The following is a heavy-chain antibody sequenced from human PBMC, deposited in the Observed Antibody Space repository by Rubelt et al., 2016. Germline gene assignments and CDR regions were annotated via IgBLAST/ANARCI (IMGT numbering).Heavy chain of an antibody. CDR2: INTNTGNP. J-gene: IGHJ4*02. D-gene: IGHD6-13*01. Sequence: QVQLVQSGSELKKPGASVKVSCKASGYTFTSYAMNWVRQAPGQGLEWLGWINTNTGNPTYAQGFTGRFVFALDTSVSTAYLQISSLKAEDTAVYYCARVIAAAGRDGNYFDYWGQGTLVTVSS. CDR3: ARVIAAAGRDGNYFDY. CDR1: GYTFTSYA. V-gene: IGHV7-4-1*02.